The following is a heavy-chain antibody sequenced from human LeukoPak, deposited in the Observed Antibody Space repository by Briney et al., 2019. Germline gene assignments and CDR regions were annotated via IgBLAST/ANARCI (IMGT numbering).Heavy chain of an antibody. CDR1: GGSISSGGYS. J-gene: IGHJ5*02. CDR3: ASLQASGYWVRFDP. V-gene: IGHV4-30-2*01. D-gene: IGHD3-22*01. CDR2: IYHSGST. Sequence: PSENLSLTCAVSGGSISSGGYSWSWIRQPPGKGLEWIGYIYHSGSTYYNPSLKSRVTISVDRSKNQFSLKLSSVTAADTAVYYCASLQASGYWVRFDPWGQGTLVTVSS.